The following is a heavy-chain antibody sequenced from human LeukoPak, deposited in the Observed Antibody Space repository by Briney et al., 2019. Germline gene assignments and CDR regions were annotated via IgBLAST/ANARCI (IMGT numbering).Heavy chain of an antibody. CDR1: GGSISSSSYY. Sequence: PSETLSLTCTLSGGSISSSSYYWGWLRQPPGKGLEWIGSIYYSGNTYYNPSLKSRVTISVDTSKNQFSLKLSSVTAADTAVYYCARCLVGATTTFFDYWGQGTLVTVAS. V-gene: IGHV4-39*01. D-gene: IGHD1-26*01. CDR3: ARCLVGATTTFFDY. J-gene: IGHJ4*02. CDR2: IYYSGNT.